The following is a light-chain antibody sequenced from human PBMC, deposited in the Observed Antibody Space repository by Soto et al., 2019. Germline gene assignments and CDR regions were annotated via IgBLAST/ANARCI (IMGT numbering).Light chain of an antibody. CDR3: SSFTTSYFYV. J-gene: IGLJ1*01. CDR1: GSDIGAYNY. Sequence: QAVLGHPASVSWSPGHSITISCTGSGSDIGAYNYVSWYQQHPGKAPKLLIHGVTRRPSGVSSRFSASKSAYTASLTISGLQAEEEATYFCSSFTTSYFYVFGPGTKVTVL. V-gene: IGLV2-14*01. CDR2: GVT.